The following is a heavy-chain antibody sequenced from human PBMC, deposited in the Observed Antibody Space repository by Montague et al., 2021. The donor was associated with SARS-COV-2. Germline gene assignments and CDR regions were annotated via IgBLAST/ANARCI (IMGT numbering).Heavy chain of an antibody. V-gene: IGHV4-31*03. Sequence: TLSLTCTVSGGSISRGSYYWSWIRQHQGKGLEWIGYIYYSGSSYYKPSLKSRVTISVDTSKNQLSLRLSSVTAADTAVYYCARARTSLIVVVNEFDYWGQGTLVTVSS. CDR3: ARARTSLIVVVNEFDY. D-gene: IGHD2-21*01. CDR1: GGSISRGSYY. J-gene: IGHJ4*02. CDR2: IYYSGSS.